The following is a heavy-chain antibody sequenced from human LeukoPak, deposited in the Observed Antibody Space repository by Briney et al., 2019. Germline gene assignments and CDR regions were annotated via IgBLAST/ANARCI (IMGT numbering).Heavy chain of an antibody. CDR3: ARDKGGQALIAPLDY. CDR1: GFTFSSYT. J-gene: IGHJ4*02. V-gene: IGHV3-48*02. D-gene: IGHD3-16*01. CDR2: ISTTSRAI. Sequence: GGSLRLSCAASGFTFSSYTMNWVRQAPGKGLEWVAHISTTSRAIYYADAVRGRFTVSRDNAKNSLFLQMNSLRDEDTAIYYCARDKGGQALIAPLDYWGQGTMVTVSS.